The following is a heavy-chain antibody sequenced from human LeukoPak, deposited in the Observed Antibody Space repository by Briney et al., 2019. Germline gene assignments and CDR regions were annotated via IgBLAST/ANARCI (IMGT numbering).Heavy chain of an antibody. Sequence: PWASVKVSCKASGYTFTGYHMHWVRQAPGKGLEWMGGFDPEDGETIYAQKFQGRVTMTEDTSTDTAYMELSSLRSEDTAVYYCATVSSRVELPDDAFDIWGQGTMVTVSS. J-gene: IGHJ3*02. CDR3: ATVSSRVELPDDAFDI. V-gene: IGHV1-24*01. CDR1: GYTFTGYH. D-gene: IGHD4-23*01. CDR2: FDPEDGET.